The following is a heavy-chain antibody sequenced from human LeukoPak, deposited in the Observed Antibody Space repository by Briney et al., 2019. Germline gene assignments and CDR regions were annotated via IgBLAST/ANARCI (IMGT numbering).Heavy chain of an antibody. J-gene: IGHJ6*04. V-gene: IGHV3-48*03. D-gene: IGHD3-10*02. CDR3: AELGITMIGGV. CDR1: GFPFSGYE. CDR2: ISSSGSTI. Sequence: GGSRGLSCAASGFPFSGYEMNWVGQAPGRGREGVSYISSSGSTIYYADSVKGRFTISRDNAKNSLYLQMNSLRAEDTAVYYCAELGITMIGGVWGKGTTVTISS.